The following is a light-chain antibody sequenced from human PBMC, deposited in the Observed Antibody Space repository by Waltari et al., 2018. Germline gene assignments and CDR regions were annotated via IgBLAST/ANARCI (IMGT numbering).Light chain of an antibody. Sequence: QSAPTQPASVSGSPGQSITISCTGTSSDIGSYDLVSWYQQHPGKAPKLMIYGVTKRPSGVSTRFPGSKSGNTASLTISGLQADDEADYYCYSYANGRVFGGGTKLTVL. J-gene: IGLJ3*02. CDR2: GVT. V-gene: IGLV2-23*02. CDR3: YSYANGRV. CDR1: SSDIGSYDL.